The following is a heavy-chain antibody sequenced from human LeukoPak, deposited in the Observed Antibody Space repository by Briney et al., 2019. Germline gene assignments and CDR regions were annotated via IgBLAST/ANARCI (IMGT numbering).Heavy chain of an antibody. CDR2: IYYSGST. CDR3: ARGDYGGKKGVDY. D-gene: IGHD4-23*01. Sequence: KASETLSLTCTVSGGSISSSSYYWGWIRQPPGKGLEWIGSIYYSGSTYYNPSLKSRVTISVDTSKNQFSLKLSSVTAADTAVYYCARGDYGGKKGVDYWGQGTLVTVSS. CDR1: GGSISSSSYY. J-gene: IGHJ4*02. V-gene: IGHV4-39*01.